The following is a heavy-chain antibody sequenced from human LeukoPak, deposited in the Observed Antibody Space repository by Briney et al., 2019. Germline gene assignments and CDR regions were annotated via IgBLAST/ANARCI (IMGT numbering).Heavy chain of an antibody. CDR2: FDPEDGET. V-gene: IGHV1-24*01. D-gene: IGHD3-10*01. Sequence: GASVKVSCKVSGYTLTELSMHWVRQAPGKGLEWMGGFDPEDGETIYAQKFQGRVTMTEDTSTDTAYMELRSLRSEDTAVYYCATDRYGSGIGWFDPWGQGTLVTVSS. J-gene: IGHJ5*02. CDR1: GYTLTELS. CDR3: ATDRYGSGIGWFDP.